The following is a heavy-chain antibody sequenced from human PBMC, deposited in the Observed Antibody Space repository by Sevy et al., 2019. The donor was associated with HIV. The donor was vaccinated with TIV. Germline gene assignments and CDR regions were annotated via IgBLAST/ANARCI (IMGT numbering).Heavy chain of an antibody. V-gene: IGHV6-1*01. Sequence: SQTLSLTCAISGDSVSSNSAAWNWIRQSPSRGLEWLGRTYYRSKWYNDYAVSVKSRITINPDTSKNQFSLQLNSVTPEDTAVYYCARSRMVRGVHRYYFDYWGQGTLVPVSS. J-gene: IGHJ4*02. CDR2: TYYRSKWYN. CDR1: GDSVSSNSAA. D-gene: IGHD3-10*01. CDR3: ARSRMVRGVHRYYFDY.